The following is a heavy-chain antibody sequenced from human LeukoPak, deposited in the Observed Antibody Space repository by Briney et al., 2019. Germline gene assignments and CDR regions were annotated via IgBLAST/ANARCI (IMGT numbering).Heavy chain of an antibody. CDR1: GFTFSGYW. J-gene: IGHJ4*02. Sequence: GGSLRLSCAASGFTFSGYWMHWVRRVPGKGLVWVSRINPGGSSTAYADSVKGRFTISRDNAKNTLYLQMDSLRAEDTAIYYCARSNQADDYWGQGTLVTVSS. V-gene: IGHV3-74*01. CDR2: INPGGSST. CDR3: ARSNQADDY. D-gene: IGHD1-14*01.